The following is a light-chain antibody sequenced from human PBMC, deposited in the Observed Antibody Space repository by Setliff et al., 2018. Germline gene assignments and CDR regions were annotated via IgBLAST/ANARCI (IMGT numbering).Light chain of an antibody. Sequence: QSVLTQPASVSGSPGQSITISCAGTSSDVGAYSHVSWYQQYPGKAPKLMIYEVSNRPSGVSNRFSGSKSGNTASLTISGLQAEDEADYYCSSYTSSRTYLFGTGTKVTVL. V-gene: IGLV2-14*01. CDR1: SSDVGAYSH. CDR3: SSYTSSRTYL. J-gene: IGLJ1*01. CDR2: EVS.